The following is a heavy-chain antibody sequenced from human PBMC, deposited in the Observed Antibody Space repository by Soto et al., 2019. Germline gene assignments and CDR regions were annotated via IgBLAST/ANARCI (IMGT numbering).Heavy chain of an antibody. CDR3: AGGVQQLVRDGLDP. V-gene: IGHV4-34*01. CDR1: GGSFSGYY. J-gene: IGHJ5*02. Sequence: SETLSLTCAVYGGSFSGYYWSWIRQPPGKGLEWIGEINHSGSTNYNPSLKSRVTISVDTSKNQFSLKLSSVTAADTAVYYCAGGVQQLVRDGLDPRGQGTLVTVSS. D-gene: IGHD6-13*01. CDR2: INHSGST.